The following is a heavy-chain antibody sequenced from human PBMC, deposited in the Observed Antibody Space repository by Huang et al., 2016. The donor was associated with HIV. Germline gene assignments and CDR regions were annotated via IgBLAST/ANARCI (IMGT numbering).Heavy chain of an antibody. D-gene: IGHD2-8*01. Sequence: QITLKESGPTVVKPTGTLTLTCSFSGFSLSTSGVGVAWIRQVPGKGLEWLALIHWEAYKPSCPSPENRLAIPKVTFTNRVVLSMTYTSPADTGTFLCSKTGMYFNCCDACGQVAPVTVSS. J-gene: IGHJ5*02. V-gene: IGHV2-5*02. CDR2: IHWEAYK. CDR3: SKTGMYFNCCDA. CDR1: GFSLSTSGVG.